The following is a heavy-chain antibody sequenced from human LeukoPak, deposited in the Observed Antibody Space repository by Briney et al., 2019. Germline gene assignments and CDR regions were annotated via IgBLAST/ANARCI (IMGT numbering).Heavy chain of an antibody. CDR2: IYYSGST. J-gene: IGHJ4*02. Sequence: SETLSLTCTVSGGSISSSSYYWGWIRQPPGKGLEWIGSIYYSGSTYYNPSLKSRVTISVDTSKNQFSLKLSSVAAADTAVYYCARDIVVVVAAAAAKGGDYWGQGTLVTVSS. D-gene: IGHD2-15*01. V-gene: IGHV4-39*07. CDR3: ARDIVVVVAAAAAKGGDY. CDR1: GGSISSSSYY.